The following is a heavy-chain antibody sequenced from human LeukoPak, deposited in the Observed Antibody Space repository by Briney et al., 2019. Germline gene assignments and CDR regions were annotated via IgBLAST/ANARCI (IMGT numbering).Heavy chain of an antibody. CDR1: GFTFSSYG. CDR3: AKPHQLLPRYFDY. Sequence: PGGSLRLSCAASGFTFSSYGMHWVRQAPGKGLEWVAFIRYDGSNKYYADSVKGRFTISRDNSKNTLYLQMNSLRAEDTAVYYRAKPHQLLPRYFDYWGQGTLVTVSS. CDR2: IRYDGSNK. D-gene: IGHD2-2*01. V-gene: IGHV3-30*02. J-gene: IGHJ4*02.